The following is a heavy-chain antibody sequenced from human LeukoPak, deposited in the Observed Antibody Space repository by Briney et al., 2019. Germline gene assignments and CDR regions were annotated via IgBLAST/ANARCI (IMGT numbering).Heavy chain of an antibody. V-gene: IGHV4-59*08. CDR2: IFHTGST. CDR3: ARQNYDVRAYRYYGVDV. Sequence: PSETLSLTRTISGGSISTFYWSWIRQSPAKGLEWIGYIFHTGSTDYNPSLKSRITISVDTSKNQLSLKLSSVTAADTAVYYCARQNYDVRAYRYYGVDVWGQGTTVTVSS. CDR1: GGSISTFY. J-gene: IGHJ6*02. D-gene: IGHD3-22*01.